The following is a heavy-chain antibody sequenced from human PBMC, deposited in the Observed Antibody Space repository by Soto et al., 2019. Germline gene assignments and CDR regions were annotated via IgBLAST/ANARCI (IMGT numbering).Heavy chain of an antibody. V-gene: IGHV4-31*03. J-gene: IGHJ5*02. CDR1: GGSISSGGYY. Sequence: QVQLQESGPGLVKPSQTLSLTCTVSGGSISSGGYYWSWIRQHPGKGLEWIGYIYYSGSTYYNPSLKRRVTISVDTSKNQFSLKLSSVTAADTAVYYCARYGSGSYYDAYNWFDPWGQGTLVTVSS. D-gene: IGHD3-10*01. CDR3: ARYGSGSYYDAYNWFDP. CDR2: IYYSGST.